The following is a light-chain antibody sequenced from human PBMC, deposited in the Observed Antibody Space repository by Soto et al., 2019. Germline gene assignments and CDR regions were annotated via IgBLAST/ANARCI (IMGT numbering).Light chain of an antibody. CDR3: QQYSSSPIT. CDR2: GAS. J-gene: IGKJ5*01. CDR1: QSFSSTY. V-gene: IGKV3-20*01. Sequence: EGVLTQSPVTLSFSPCEIATLSCSSSQSFSSTYLAWYQQKPGQAPRLLIYGASSRATGIPDRFSGGGSGTDFSLTISRLDPEDFAVYYCQQYSSSPITFGQGTRLEIK.